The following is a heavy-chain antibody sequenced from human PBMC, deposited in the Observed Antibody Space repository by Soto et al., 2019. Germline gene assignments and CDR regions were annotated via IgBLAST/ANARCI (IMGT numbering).Heavy chain of an antibody. CDR1: GGTFSSYA. CDR2: IIPIFGTA. V-gene: IGHV1-69*13. D-gene: IGHD3-10*01. J-gene: IGHJ6*02. Sequence: GASVKVSCKASGGTFSSYAISWVRQAPGQGLEWMGGIIPIFGTANYAQKFQGRVTITADESTSTAYMELSSLRSEDRAVYYCARTYGSGPRWPYYYYYYGMDVWGQGTTVTVSS. CDR3: ARTYGSGPRWPYYYYYYGMDV.